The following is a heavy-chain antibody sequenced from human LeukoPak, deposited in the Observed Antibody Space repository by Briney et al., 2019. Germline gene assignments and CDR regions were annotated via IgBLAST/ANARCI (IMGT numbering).Heavy chain of an antibody. CDR2: ISGSGGST. CDR3: AKDYGDYAYFDY. D-gene: IGHD4-17*01. Sequence: GGSLRLSCAASGITFSLNGMSWVRQAPGKGLEWVSGISGSGGSTYYADSVKGRFTISRDNSKNTLYLQVNSLRAEDTAVYYCAKDYGDYAYFDYWGQGTLVTVSS. CDR1: GITFSLNG. J-gene: IGHJ4*02. V-gene: IGHV3-23*01.